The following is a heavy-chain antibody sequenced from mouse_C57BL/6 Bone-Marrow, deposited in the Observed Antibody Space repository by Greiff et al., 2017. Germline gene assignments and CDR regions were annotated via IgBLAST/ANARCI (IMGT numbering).Heavy chain of an antibody. CDR2: IYPRSGNT. CDR3: AREGDCHWYFEV. CDR1: GYTFTSYG. J-gene: IGHJ1*03. V-gene: IGHV1-81*01. Sequence: VKLQQSGAELARPGASVKLSCKASGYTFTSYGISWVKQRTGQGLEWIGEIYPRSGNTYYNEKFKGKATLTADKSSSTAYMELRSLTSEDSAVYFCAREGDCHWYFEVWGTGTTVTVSS.